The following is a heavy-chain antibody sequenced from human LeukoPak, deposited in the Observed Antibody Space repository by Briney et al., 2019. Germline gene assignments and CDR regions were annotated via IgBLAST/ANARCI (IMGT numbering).Heavy chain of an antibody. CDR2: MNPSSGNT. CDR1: GYTFTSYD. V-gene: IGHV1-8*01. J-gene: IGHJ4*02. CDR3: AKDTAMAYYFDY. Sequence: ASVKVSCKASGYTFTSYDINWVRQATGQGLEWMGWMNPSSGNTGYAQKFQGRVTMTRDTSISTAYMELSRLRSDDTAVYYCAKDTAMAYYFDYWGQGTLVTVSS. D-gene: IGHD5-18*01.